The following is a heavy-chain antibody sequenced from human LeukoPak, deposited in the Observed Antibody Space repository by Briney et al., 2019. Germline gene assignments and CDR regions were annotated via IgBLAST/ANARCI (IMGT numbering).Heavy chain of an antibody. CDR2: IKYYSDGK. Sequence: ASVKVSCKASGYVFKNYGIGWERQAPGQGPEWMGWIKYYSDGKKYAQKFQGRVTITRDTSASTAYMELSSLRSEDTAVYYCARDSFGGFDYWGQGTLVTVSS. CDR1: GYVFKNYG. J-gene: IGHJ4*02. CDR3: ARDSFGGFDY. D-gene: IGHD3-10*01. V-gene: IGHV1-18*01.